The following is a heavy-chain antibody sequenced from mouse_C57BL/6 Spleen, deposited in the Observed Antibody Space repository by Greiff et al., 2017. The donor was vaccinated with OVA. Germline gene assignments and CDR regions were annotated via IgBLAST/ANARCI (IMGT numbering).Heavy chain of an antibody. Sequence: ESGPGLVKPSQSLSLTCSVTGYSITSGYYWNWIRQFPGNKLEWMGYISYDGSNNYNPSLKNRISITRDTSKNQFFLKLNSVTTEDTATYYCAREAGAYWGQGTLVTVSA. CDR3: AREAGAY. CDR2: ISYDGSN. V-gene: IGHV3-6*01. CDR1: GYSITSGYY. J-gene: IGHJ3*01.